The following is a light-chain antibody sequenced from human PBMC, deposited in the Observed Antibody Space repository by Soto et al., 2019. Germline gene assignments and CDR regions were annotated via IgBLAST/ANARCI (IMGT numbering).Light chain of an antibody. CDR1: QNISNY. J-gene: IGKJ3*01. Sequence: FVGTGSRGSLSMSPGKTATLTSRASQNISNYVIGYQQKPGQAPRLLIYDVSNRATGISARFSGSGSGTEFTLTISSLQPEDFATYDCQQLNTYPRTFGPGTKVD. CDR3: QQLNTYPRT. CDR2: DVS. V-gene: IGKV3-11*01.